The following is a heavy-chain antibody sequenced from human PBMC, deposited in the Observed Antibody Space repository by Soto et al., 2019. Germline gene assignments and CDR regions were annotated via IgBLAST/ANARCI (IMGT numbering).Heavy chain of an antibody. Sequence: SETLSLTCTVSGVSFSNGGYYWSWIRQQPGKGLEWIGYIYHSGFTYYNPSLKSRVSISVDTSKSQFSLELSSVTAADTAVYYCAGDSSGFIRIDYWGQGTLVTVSS. D-gene: IGHD3-22*01. V-gene: IGHV4-31*03. CDR3: AGDSSGFIRIDY. J-gene: IGHJ4*02. CDR1: GVSFSNGGYY. CDR2: IYHSGFT.